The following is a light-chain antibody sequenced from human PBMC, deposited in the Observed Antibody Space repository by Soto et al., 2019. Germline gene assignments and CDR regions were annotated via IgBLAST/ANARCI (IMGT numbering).Light chain of an antibody. CDR3: AAWDDSLNGVV. V-gene: IGLV1-44*01. Sequence: QSVLTQPPSASGTPGQRVTISCSGSSSNIGSNTVNWYQQLPGTAPKLLIYSNNQRPSGVPDRFSVSKSGTSASLAISGLQSEDEADYYCAAWDDSLNGVVFGGGTKLPVL. J-gene: IGLJ2*01. CDR1: SSNIGSNT. CDR2: SNN.